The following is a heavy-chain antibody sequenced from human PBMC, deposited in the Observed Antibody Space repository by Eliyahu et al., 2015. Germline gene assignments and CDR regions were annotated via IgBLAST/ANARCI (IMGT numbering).Heavy chain of an antibody. D-gene: IGHD5-18*01. J-gene: IGHJ5*02. CDR2: VYYSGTT. CDR3: ARTTPARIQNWFANWFDP. Sequence: QLQESGPTLVKPSETLSLTCTVXAGPVSSNNPXWSWIRQPPGKGLEWIGYVYYSGTTNYNPSLKSRVTISIDTSKNQFSLKLSSVTAADTAVYYCARTTPARIQNWFANWFDPWGPGTLVIVSS. CDR1: AGPVSSNNPX. V-gene: IGHV4-61*01.